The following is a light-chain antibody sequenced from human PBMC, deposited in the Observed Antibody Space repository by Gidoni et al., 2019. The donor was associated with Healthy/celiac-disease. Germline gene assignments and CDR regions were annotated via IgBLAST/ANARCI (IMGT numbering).Light chain of an antibody. CDR2: GAS. V-gene: IGKV3-20*01. J-gene: IGKJ1*01. CDR1: QSVSSSY. Sequence: DIVLTQSPGTLSLSPGERAALSCRASQSVSSSYLSWYQQKPGQAPRLLSYGASNRATGIPDRFSGSGSGTDFTLNISRLEAEDFAVYYCQQYGTSIGTFGQGTKVEIK. CDR3: QQYGTSIGT.